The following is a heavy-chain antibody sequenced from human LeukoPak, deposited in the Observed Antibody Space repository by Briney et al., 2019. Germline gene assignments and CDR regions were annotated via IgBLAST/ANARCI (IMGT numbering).Heavy chain of an antibody. CDR3: ARGPSNWNDGRWFDP. V-gene: IGHV1-46*01. J-gene: IGHJ5*02. Sequence: ASVKVSCKASGYTFTSYYMHWVRQAPGQGLEWMGIINPSGGSTSYAQKFQGRVTMTRNTSISTAYMELSSLRSEDTAVYYCARGPSNWNDGRWFDPWGQGTLVTVSS. CDR1: GYTFTSYY. D-gene: IGHD1-1*01. CDR2: INPSGGST.